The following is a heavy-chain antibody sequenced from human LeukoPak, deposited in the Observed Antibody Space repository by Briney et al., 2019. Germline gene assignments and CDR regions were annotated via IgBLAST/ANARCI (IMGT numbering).Heavy chain of an antibody. J-gene: IGHJ4*02. V-gene: IGHV3-30*18. CDR3: AKARYSYVPHYFDY. Sequence: GGSLRLSCAASGFTFSSYGMHWVRQAPGKGLEWVAVISYDGSNKYYADSVKGRFTISRDNSKNTLYLQMNSLRAEDTALYYCAKARYSYVPHYFDYWGQGTLVTVSS. CDR2: ISYDGSNK. D-gene: IGHD5-18*01. CDR1: GFTFSSYG.